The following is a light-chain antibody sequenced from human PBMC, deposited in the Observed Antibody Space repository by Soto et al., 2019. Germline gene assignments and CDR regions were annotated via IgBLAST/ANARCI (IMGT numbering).Light chain of an antibody. Sequence: SYELTQPPSVSVAPGQTARIACVVNNIRSKSVHWYQLKPGQAPVLVVYDDSDRPSGIPERFSGSNSGNTATLIISRVEAGDEADYYCQVWDSSSDHYVFGTGTKVTVL. CDR3: QVWDSSSDHYV. CDR1: NIRSKS. V-gene: IGLV3-21*02. CDR2: DDS. J-gene: IGLJ1*01.